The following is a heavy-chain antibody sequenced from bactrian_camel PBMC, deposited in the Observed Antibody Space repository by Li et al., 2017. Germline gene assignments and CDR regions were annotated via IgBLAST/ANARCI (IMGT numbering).Heavy chain of an antibody. CDR3: AADRHCGSMGWVADFPPYEYNY. CDR2: INGAGVT. Sequence: QLVESGGGLVRPGGSLRLSCAASGFTFSSFYMSWVRQAPGKGLEWVSAINGAGVTYYADSVKGRFTISRDNAKNTLYLQMNSLKPEDTAMYYCAADRHCGSMGWVADFPPYEYNYWGQGTQVTVS. D-gene: IGHD5*01. CDR1: GFTFSSFY. V-gene: IGHV3S28*01. J-gene: IGHJ4*01.